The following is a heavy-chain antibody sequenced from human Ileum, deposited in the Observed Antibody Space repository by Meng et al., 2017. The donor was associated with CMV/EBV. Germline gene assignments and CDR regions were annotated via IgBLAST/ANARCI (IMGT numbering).Heavy chain of an antibody. CDR1: GYTFTNHN. V-gene: IGHV1-18*01. CDR3: ARDNWGYDY. CDR2: ISVHHGNT. D-gene: IGHD7-27*01. Sequence: VYLVQSGTEVKKTGASVKVYCKTSGYTFTNHNIAWVRQAPGQGLEWMGWISVHHGNTDYAQKYQDRVTMTRDTSTNTAYMELRSLTSDDTAMYYCARDNWGYDYWGQGTLVTVSS. J-gene: IGHJ4*02.